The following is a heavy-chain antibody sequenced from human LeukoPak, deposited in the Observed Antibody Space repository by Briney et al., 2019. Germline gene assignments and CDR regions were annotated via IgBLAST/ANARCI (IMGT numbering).Heavy chain of an antibody. CDR1: GFTFNSYS. V-gene: IGHV3-21*01. D-gene: IGHD1-26*01. J-gene: IGHJ1*01. CDR3: VRDSGSSYGYYFLH. CDR2: ISSSSSHM. Sequence: KPGGSLRLSCAASGFTFNSYSMYWVRQAPGKGLEWVSSISSSSSHMFYVDSVKGRFSISRDNANNSLYLQMNSVRAEDTAVYYCVRDSGSSYGYYFLHWGQGTLVTVSS.